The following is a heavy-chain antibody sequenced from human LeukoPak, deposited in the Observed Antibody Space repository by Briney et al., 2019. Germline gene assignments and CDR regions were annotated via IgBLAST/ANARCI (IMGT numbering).Heavy chain of an antibody. D-gene: IGHD2-2*01. V-gene: IGHV1-2*02. Sequence: ASVKVSCKASGYTFTGYYMHWVRQAPGQGLEWMGWINPNSGGTNYAQKFQGRVTITRDTSISTAYMELSRLRSDDTAVYYCAREGGYCSSTSCDNWFDPWGQGTLVTVSS. J-gene: IGHJ5*02. CDR2: INPNSGGT. CDR3: AREGGYCSSTSCDNWFDP. CDR1: GYTFTGYY.